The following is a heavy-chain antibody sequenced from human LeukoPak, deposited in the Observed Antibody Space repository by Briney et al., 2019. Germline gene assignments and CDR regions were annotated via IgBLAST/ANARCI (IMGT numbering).Heavy chain of an antibody. Sequence: SETLSLTCAVSGGSISSGGYSWSWIRQPLGKGLEWIGYIYHSGSTYYNPSLKSRVTISVDRSKNQFSLKLSSVTAADTAVYYCARVEDSSSWYSNWFDPWGQGTLVTVSS. CDR1: GGSISSGGYS. CDR3: ARVEDSSSWYSNWFDP. J-gene: IGHJ5*02. D-gene: IGHD6-13*01. CDR2: IYHSGST. V-gene: IGHV4-30-2*01.